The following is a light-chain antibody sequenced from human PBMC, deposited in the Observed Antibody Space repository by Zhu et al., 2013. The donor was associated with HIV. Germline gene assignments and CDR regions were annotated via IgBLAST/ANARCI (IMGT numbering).Light chain of an antibody. Sequence: DIQLTQSPSFLSGSVEDTVRITCRASQGINTYLAWYQQRPGKAPTLLVYAASTTQYGVPSRFGGRGSGTEFTLTIDSLQPEDFATYYCQHVNNNAAFGPGTKVDV. V-gene: IGKV1-9*01. J-gene: IGKJ3*01. CDR2: AAS. CDR1: QGINTY. CDR3: QHVNNNAA.